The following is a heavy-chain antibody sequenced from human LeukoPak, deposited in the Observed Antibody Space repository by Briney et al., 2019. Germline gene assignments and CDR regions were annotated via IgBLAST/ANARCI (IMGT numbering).Heavy chain of an antibody. V-gene: IGHV4-39*07. CDR1: GGSIISSNYY. CDR2: IYYSGST. Sequence: SETLSLTCTVSGGSIISSNYYWGWIRQPPGKGLEWIGSIYYSGSTYYNPSLKSRVTISVDTSKNQFSLKLNSVTAADTAVYYCARFGTSSSRFFDQWGQGTLVTVSS. J-gene: IGHJ4*02. CDR3: ARFGTSSSRFFDQ. D-gene: IGHD6-6*01.